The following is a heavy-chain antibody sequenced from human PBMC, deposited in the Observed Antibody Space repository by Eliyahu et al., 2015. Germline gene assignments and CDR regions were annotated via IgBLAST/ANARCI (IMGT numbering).Heavy chain of an antibody. J-gene: IGHJ5*02. D-gene: IGHD6-19*01. CDR1: GGSISSGGYY. CDR3: ARDSSSGRIRHPSGWFDP. CDR2: XXYSGST. Sequence: LSLTCTVSGGSISSGGYYWSWIRQHPXXGLEWIGYXXYSGSTYYNPXLKSRVTISVDTSKNQXXLKLSSVTAADTAVYYCARDSSSGRIRHPSGWFDPWGQGTLVTVSS. V-gene: IGHV4-31*03.